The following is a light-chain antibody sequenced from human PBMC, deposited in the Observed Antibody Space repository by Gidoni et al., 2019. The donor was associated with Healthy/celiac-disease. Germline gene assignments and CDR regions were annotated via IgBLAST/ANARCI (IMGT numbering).Light chain of an antibody. CDR1: NLGDKY. CDR3: QAWDSSTAV. CDR2: QDS. V-gene: IGLV3-1*01. J-gene: IGLJ2*01. Sequence: SYELTQPPSVSVSPGQTASITCSGDNLGDKYACWYQQKPGQSPVLVIYQDSKRPSGIPERFSGANSGNTATLTIRGTQAMDDADYYCQAWDSSTAVFGGGTKLTVL.